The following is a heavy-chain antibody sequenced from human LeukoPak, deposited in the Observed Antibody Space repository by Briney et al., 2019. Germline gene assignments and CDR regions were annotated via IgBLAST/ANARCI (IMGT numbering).Heavy chain of an antibody. Sequence: SETLSRTCAVYGDSFSGYYWSWIRQFPGTGLEWIGEVNDRGTTNYNPNLKSRVTISVVTSSNQFSLKLTSVTAADTAIYFCATRRGGPYPYYFDHWDQGALVTVSS. V-gene: IGHV4-34*01. CDR3: ATRRGGPYPYYFDH. D-gene: IGHD2-15*01. CDR2: VNDRGTT. CDR1: GDSFSGYY. J-gene: IGHJ4*02.